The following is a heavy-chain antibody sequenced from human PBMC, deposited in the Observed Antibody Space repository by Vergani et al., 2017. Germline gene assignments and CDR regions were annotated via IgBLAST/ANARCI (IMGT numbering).Heavy chain of an antibody. CDR3: TKAGQYDSDNFHDS. CDR2: IRYDGTKR. V-gene: IGHV3-30*02. D-gene: IGHD3-22*01. CDR1: GFTFSSYS. Sequence: VQLAESGGGLVQPGGSLRLSCAASGFTFSSYSMNWVRQAPGKGLEWVAFIRYDGTKRFYGDSVKGRFTISRDNSQTTVFLQMNSLRADDSAVYYCTKAGQYDSDNFHDSWGQGALVTVAS. J-gene: IGHJ1*01.